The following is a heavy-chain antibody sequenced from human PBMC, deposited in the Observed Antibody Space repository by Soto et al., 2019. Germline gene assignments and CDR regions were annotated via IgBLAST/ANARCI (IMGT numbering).Heavy chain of an antibody. D-gene: IGHD3-22*01. CDR3: AAYYYDSSGYHLFDY. V-gene: IGHV5-10-1*01. J-gene: IGHJ4*02. CDR2: IDPSDSYT. Sequence: PGESLKISCKGSGYSFTSYWISWVRQMPGKGLEWMGRIDPSDSYTNYSPSFQGHVTISADKSISTAYLQWSSLKASDTAMYYCAAYYYDSSGYHLFDYWGQGTLVTVSS. CDR1: GYSFTSYW.